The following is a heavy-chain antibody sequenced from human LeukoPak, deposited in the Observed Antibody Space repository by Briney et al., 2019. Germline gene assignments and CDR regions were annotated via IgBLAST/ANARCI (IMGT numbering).Heavy chain of an antibody. J-gene: IGHJ5*02. D-gene: IGHD3-10*01. CDR1: GYSFTSNY. CDR2: INPNSGST. CDR3: AREDRGDGEAFDP. Sequence: GASVKVSCKASGYSFTSNYMHWVRQAPGQGLEWMGIINPNSGSTSYAQKFQGRISMTRDTSTSTVYMELSSLRSEDTAVYFCAREDRGDGEAFDPWGQGTVVTVSA. V-gene: IGHV1-46*01.